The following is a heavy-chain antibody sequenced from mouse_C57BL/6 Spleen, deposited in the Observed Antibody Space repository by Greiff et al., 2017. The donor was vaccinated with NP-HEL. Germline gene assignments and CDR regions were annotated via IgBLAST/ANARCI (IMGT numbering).Heavy chain of an antibody. CDR3: ARYYYGSSWFAY. V-gene: IGHV1-80*01. Sequence: VQLKESGAELVKPGASVKISCKASGYAFSSYWMNWVKQRPGKGLEWIGQIYPGDGDTNYNGKFKGKATLTADKSSSTAYMQLSSLTSEDSAVYFCARYYYGSSWFAYWGQGTLVTVSA. CDR1: GYAFSSYW. D-gene: IGHD1-1*01. J-gene: IGHJ3*01. CDR2: IYPGDGDT.